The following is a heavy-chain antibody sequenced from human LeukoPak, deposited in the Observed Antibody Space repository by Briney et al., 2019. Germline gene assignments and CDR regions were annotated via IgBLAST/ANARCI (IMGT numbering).Heavy chain of an antibody. CDR2: MNHSGST. V-gene: IGHV4-34*01. D-gene: IGHD3-3*01. CDR3: ARKGITIFGVVKGFDY. J-gene: IGHJ4*02. CDR1: GGSFSGYY. Sequence: SHTLSLTCAVYGGSFSGYYWSWVRQPPGKGLKWIGEMNHSGSTNYNPSLKSRVTISVDTSKNQFSLELSSVTAADTAVYYCARKGITIFGVVKGFDYWGQGTLVPVSS.